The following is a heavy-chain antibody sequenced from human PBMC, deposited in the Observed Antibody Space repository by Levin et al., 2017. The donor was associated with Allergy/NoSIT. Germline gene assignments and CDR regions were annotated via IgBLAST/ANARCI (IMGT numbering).Heavy chain of an antibody. Sequence: QPGGSLRLSCAASGFTFSVYSMHWIRQAPGKGLEWVAIISSAGDIIYYADSVKGRFTISRDNSKNTQYLQMDTLRPEDTAVYYCARDSRHWLPDFWGQGTLVTVSS. V-gene: IGHV3-30-3*01. CDR3: ARDSRHWLPDF. CDR2: ISSAGDII. D-gene: IGHD6-19*01. J-gene: IGHJ4*02. CDR1: GFTFSVYS.